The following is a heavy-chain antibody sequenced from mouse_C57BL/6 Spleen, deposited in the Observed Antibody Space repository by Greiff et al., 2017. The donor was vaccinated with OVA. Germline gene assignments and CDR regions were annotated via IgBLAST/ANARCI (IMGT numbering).Heavy chain of an antibody. CDR1: GYAFSSSW. V-gene: IGHV1-82*01. Sequence: QVQLQQSGPELVKPGASVKISCKASGYAFSSSWMNWVKQRPGQGLEWIGRIYPGDGDTNYNGKFKGKATLTADKSSSTAYMQLSSLTSEDSAVYFCARENGYDKYFDVWGTGTTVTVSS. J-gene: IGHJ1*03. D-gene: IGHD2-2*01. CDR3: ARENGYDKYFDV. CDR2: IYPGDGDT.